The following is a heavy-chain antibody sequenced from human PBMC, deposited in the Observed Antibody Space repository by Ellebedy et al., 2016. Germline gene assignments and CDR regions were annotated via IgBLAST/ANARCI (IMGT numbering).Heavy chain of an antibody. CDR3: ARVGGGSGSYQFDY. CDR1: GGTFSSYA. D-gene: IGHD3-10*01. CDR2: IIPILGIA. J-gene: IGHJ4*02. V-gene: IGHV1-69*04. Sequence: ASVKVSCKASGGTFSSYAISWVRQAPGQGLEWMGRIIPILGIANYAQKFQGRVTITADKSTSTAYMELSSLRSEDTAVYYCARVGGGSGSYQFDYWGQGTLVTVSS.